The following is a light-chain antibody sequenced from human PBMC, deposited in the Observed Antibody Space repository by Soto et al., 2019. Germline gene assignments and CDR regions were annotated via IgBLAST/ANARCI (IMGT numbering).Light chain of an antibody. CDR2: WAS. J-gene: IGKJ5*01. Sequence: DIVMTQSPDSLAVSLGERATINCKSSQIVLYNSNNKNYLAWYQQKPGQPPNLRIYWASTRESGVPDRVSGRGSGTALHLAIKRLQSEDFAVYYCQKYKEWPPNTFGQGTGPE. CDR3: QKYKEWPPNT. CDR1: QIVLYNSNNKNY. V-gene: IGKV4-1*01.